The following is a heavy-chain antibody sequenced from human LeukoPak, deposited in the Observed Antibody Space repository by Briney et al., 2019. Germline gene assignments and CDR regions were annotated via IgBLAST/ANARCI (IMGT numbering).Heavy chain of an antibody. Sequence: ASVKVSCKVSGYTLTELSMHWVRQAPGKGLEWMGGFDPEDGETIYAQKFQGRVTMTEDTSTDTAYMELSSLRAEDTAVYYCARAKYDSSGYYYSGFDIWGQGTMVTVSS. V-gene: IGHV1-24*01. CDR3: ARAKYDSSGYYYSGFDI. D-gene: IGHD3-22*01. J-gene: IGHJ3*02. CDR2: FDPEDGET. CDR1: GYTLTELS.